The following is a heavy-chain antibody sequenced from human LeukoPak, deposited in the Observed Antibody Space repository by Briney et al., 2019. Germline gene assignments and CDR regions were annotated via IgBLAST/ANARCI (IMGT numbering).Heavy chain of an antibody. CDR3: ARDQEGFDY. V-gene: IGHV1-46*01. CDR1: GYTFTGYY. Sequence: ASVKVSCKASGYTFTGYYIHWVRQAPGQGLEWMGMIYPRDGSTGYAQKFQGRVTVTRDTSTSTVHMELSGLRSEDTAVYYCARDQEGFDYWGQGTLVTVSS. J-gene: IGHJ4*02. CDR2: IYPRDGST.